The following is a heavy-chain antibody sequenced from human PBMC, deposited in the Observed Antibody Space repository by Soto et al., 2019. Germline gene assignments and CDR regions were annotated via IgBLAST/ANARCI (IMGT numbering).Heavy chain of an antibody. CDR1: GGSITSSFY. CDR3: RSSSRYSTDV. V-gene: IGHV4-39*01. D-gene: IGHD6-13*01. J-gene: IGHJ6*02. Sequence: QLQLQESGPGLVKPSETLSLTCTVSGGSITSSFYWGWIRQPPGKGLEWIGSIYATGNTYYNPSLXRRVTLSPDTSKNPFPLNLISVTAADTAVYYCRSSSRYSTDVWGQGATVTVSS. CDR2: IYATGNT.